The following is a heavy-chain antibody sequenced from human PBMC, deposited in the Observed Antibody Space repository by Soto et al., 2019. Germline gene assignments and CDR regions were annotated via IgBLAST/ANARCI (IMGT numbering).Heavy chain of an antibody. CDR3: ARQGSPGNYDFWSGYLYYYYGMDV. V-gene: IGHV4-39*01. J-gene: IGHJ6*02. CDR1: GGSIRSTSYY. CDR2: IYYSGST. D-gene: IGHD3-3*01. Sequence: LTCPVSGGSIRSTSYYWGCLPLPPGKGLEWIGSIYYSGSTYYNPSLKSRVTISVDTSKNQFSLKLSSVTAADTAVYYCARQGSPGNYDFWSGYLYYYYGMDVWGQGT.